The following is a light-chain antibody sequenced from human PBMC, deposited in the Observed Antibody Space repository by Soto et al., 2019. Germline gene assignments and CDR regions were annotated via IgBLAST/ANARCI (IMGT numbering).Light chain of an antibody. CDR1: QSVSSY. CDR2: DAS. V-gene: IGKV3-11*01. CDR3: QQRSNWPIT. J-gene: IGKJ5*01. Sequence: EIELAESTCTLFLSPRESATLSCRASQSVSSYLAWYQQKPGQAPRLLIYDASNRATGIPARFSGSGSGTDFTLTISSLEPEDFAVYYCQQRSNWPITFGQGTRLEIK.